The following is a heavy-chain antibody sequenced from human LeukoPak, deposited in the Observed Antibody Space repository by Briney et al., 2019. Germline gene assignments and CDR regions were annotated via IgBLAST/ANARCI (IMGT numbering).Heavy chain of an antibody. CDR1: GFTFSSYA. CDR2: IYYSGST. CDR3: ARVNKLPFQYYFDY. J-gene: IGHJ4*02. D-gene: IGHD2-15*01. Sequence: GSLRLSCAASGFTFSSYAMSWVRQPPGKGLEWIGSIYYSGSTYYNPSLKSRVTISVDTSKNQFSLKLSSVTAADTAVYYCARVNKLPFQYYFDYWGQGTLVTVSS. V-gene: IGHV4-39*01.